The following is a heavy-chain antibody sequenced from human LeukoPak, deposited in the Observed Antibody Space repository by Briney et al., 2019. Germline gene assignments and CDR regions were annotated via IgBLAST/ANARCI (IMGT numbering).Heavy chain of an antibody. CDR1: GFTFSSYW. J-gene: IGHJ6*02. Sequence: GGSLRLSCAASGFTFSSYWMSWVRQAPGKGLEWVANIKQDGSEKYYVDSVKGRFTISRDNAKNSLYLQMKSLRAEDTAVYYCARDPRRDYYYYYGMDVWGQGTTVTVSS. CDR2: IKQDGSEK. CDR3: ARDPRRDYYYYYGMDV. V-gene: IGHV3-7*01.